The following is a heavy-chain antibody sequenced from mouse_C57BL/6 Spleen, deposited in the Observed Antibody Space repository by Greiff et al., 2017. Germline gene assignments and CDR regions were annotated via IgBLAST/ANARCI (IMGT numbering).Heavy chain of an antibody. V-gene: IGHV6-3*01. Sequence: EVKLEESGGGLVQPGGSMKLSCVASGFTFSNYWMNWVRQSPEKGLEWVAQIRLKSDNYATHYAESVKGRFTISRDDSKSSVYLQMNNLRAEDTGIYYCTRIYYDYDGGFAYWGQGTLVTVSA. CDR2: IRLKSDNYAT. CDR3: TRIYYDYDGGFAY. J-gene: IGHJ3*01. CDR1: GFTFSNYW. D-gene: IGHD2-4*01.